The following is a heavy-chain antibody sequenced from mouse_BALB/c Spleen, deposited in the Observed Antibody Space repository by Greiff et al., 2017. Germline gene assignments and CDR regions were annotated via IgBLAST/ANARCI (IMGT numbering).Heavy chain of an antibody. D-gene: IGHD1-1*01. Sequence: EVKLVESGGGLVQPGGSRKLSCAASGFTFSSFGMHWVRQAPEKGLEWVAYISSGSSTIYYADTVKGRFTISRDNPKNTLFLQMTSLRSEDTAMYYCARDDYYGSSAYFDYWGQGTTLTVSS. J-gene: IGHJ2*01. CDR1: GFTFSSFG. CDR3: ARDDYYGSSAYFDY. V-gene: IGHV5-17*02. CDR2: ISSGSSTI.